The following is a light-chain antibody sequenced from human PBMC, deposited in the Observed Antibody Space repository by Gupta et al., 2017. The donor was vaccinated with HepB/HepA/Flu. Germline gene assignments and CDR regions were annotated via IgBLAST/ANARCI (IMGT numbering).Light chain of an antibody. CDR2: STS. CDR3: AAWDDSVSSLL. CDR1: SSNIGNNY. Sequence: QSVLTQTPSASGTPGQRDTISCSGTSSNIGNNYVYWYQHLPRTGPKLLIESTSQRPSGVPDRFSGSKSGTSASLAIRGLRSEDEGDYYCAAWDDSVSSLLLGGGTKLTVL. J-gene: IGLJ2*01. V-gene: IGLV1-47*02.